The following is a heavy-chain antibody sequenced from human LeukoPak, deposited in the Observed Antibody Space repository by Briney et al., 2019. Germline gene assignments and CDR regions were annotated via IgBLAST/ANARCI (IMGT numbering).Heavy chain of an antibody. CDR2: INGAGDNP. D-gene: IGHD3-10*01. J-gene: IGHJ4*02. CDR1: GYAFGSHD. V-gene: IGHV3-23*01. Sequence: GGSLTLSCAASGYAFGSHDLTWVRQAPGKGLEWVATINGAGDNPCYAETVKGRFTISRDNSRDTLYLQMHSLRAEDTAIYYCAKVSVCYGCYFDYWGQGTLVTVS. CDR3: AKVSVCYGCYFDY.